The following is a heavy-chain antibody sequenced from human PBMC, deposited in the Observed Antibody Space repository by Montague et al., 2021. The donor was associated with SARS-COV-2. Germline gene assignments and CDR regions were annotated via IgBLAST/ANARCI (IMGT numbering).Heavy chain of an antibody. CDR1: GGSISSGGYS. D-gene: IGHD3-9*01. J-gene: IGHJ5*02. Sequence: TLSLTCAVSGGSISSGGYSWSWIRQPPGRGLEWIGYMYHSGSTYYKLSLKSRVTISVDRSKNQVSLKLTSVTAADTAVYYCARGKSYYGILTGYYRVSWFDPWGQGTLVTVSS. CDR2: MYHSGST. CDR3: ARGKSYYGILTGYYRVSWFDP. V-gene: IGHV4-30-2*01.